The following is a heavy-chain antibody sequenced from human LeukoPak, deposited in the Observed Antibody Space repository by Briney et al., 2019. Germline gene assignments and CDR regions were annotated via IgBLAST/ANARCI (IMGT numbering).Heavy chain of an antibody. CDR3: VREVWSRIYFDY. CDR1: GFTFSRYA. Sequence: GRSLRLSCAASGFTFSRYAMHWVRQAPGKGLEWVAVMSYDGSNEYYTDSVKGRFTISRDNSKNTLYLQMTSLRAEDTAVYYCVREVWSRIYFDYWGQGTQVTVSS. CDR2: MSYDGSNE. D-gene: IGHD1-1*01. J-gene: IGHJ4*02. V-gene: IGHV3-30-3*01.